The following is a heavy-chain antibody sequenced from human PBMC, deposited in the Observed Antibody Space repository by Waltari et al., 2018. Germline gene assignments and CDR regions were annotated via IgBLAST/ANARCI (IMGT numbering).Heavy chain of an antibody. CDR2: IIPIFGTA. CDR3: ARTHLDYSGSYNWFDP. Sequence: QVQLVQSGAEVKKPGSSVKVSCKASGGTFSSYAISWVRQAPGQRLEWMGGIIPIFGTANYAQKFQGRVTITADESTSTAYMELSSLRSEDTAVYYCARTHLDYSGSYNWFDPWGQGTLVTVSS. V-gene: IGHV1-69*13. J-gene: IGHJ5*02. D-gene: IGHD1-26*01. CDR1: GGTFSSYA.